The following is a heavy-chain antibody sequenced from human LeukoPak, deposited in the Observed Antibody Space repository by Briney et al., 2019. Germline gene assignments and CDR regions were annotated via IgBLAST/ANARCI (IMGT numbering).Heavy chain of an antibody. CDR1: GYTFTSYY. CDR2: INPSGGST. V-gene: IGHV1-46*01. CDR3: ARGPNYYDSSGYYFRFDY. Sequence: ASVKVSCKASGYTFTSYYMHWVRQAPGQGLEWMGIINPSGGSTSYAQKFKGRVTMTRDTSTSTVYMELSSLRSEDTAVYYCARGPNYYDSSGYYFRFDYWGQGTLVTVSS. D-gene: IGHD3-22*01. J-gene: IGHJ4*02.